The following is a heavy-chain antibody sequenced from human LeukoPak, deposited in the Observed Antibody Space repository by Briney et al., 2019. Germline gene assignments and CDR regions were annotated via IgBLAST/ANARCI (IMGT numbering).Heavy chain of an antibody. Sequence: VASVKVSCKASGYTFTSYGISWVRQAPGQGLEWMGWISAYNGNTNYAQKLQGRVTMTTDTSTSTAYMELRSLRSDDTAVYYCARTWRLGLFPGDQLLGCYMDVWGKGTTVTVSS. CDR3: ARTWRLGLFPGDQLLGCYMDV. CDR1: GYTFTSYG. J-gene: IGHJ6*03. D-gene: IGHD2-2*01. CDR2: ISAYNGNT. V-gene: IGHV1-18*01.